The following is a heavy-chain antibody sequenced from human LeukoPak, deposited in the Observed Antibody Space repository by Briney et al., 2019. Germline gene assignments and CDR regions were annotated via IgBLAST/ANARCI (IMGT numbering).Heavy chain of an antibody. V-gene: IGHV4-4*07. CDR2: ILTTGST. Sequence: PSETLSLTCTVSGGSISSYYWSWIRQPAGKGLEWIGRILTTGSTNYNPSLKSRVTMSVDTSKNQFSLNLTSVTAADTALYYCAREYSSSSRLFDYWGQGTLVTVSS. CDR1: GGSISSYY. D-gene: IGHD6-6*01. J-gene: IGHJ4*02. CDR3: AREYSSSSRLFDY.